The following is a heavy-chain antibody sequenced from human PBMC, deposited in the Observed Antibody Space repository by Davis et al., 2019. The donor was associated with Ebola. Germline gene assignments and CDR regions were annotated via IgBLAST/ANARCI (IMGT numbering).Heavy chain of an antibody. J-gene: IGHJ6*02. V-gene: IGHV1-18*01. CDR1: GYTFSNYG. D-gene: IGHD4/OR15-4a*01. CDR2: ISTYNGDT. CDR3: ARDSNDYSALFFNGMDV. Sequence: ASVKVSCKASGYTFSNYGINWVRQAPGQGLEWMGWISTYNGDTNYEQKLRGRLTMTTDTSTSTAYMELRSLSADDTAVYYCARDSNDYSALFFNGMDVWGQGTPVTVSS.